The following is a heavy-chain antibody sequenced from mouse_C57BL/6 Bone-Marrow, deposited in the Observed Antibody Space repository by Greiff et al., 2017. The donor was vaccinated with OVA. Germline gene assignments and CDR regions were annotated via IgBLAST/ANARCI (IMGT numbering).Heavy chain of an antibody. J-gene: IGHJ2*01. Sequence: VQLQQSGAELVRPGTSVKVSCKASGYAFTNYLIEWGKQRPGQGLEWIGVINPGSGGTNYNEKFKGKATLTADKSSSTAYMQLSSLTSEDSAVYFCARRGDYFDYWGQGTTLTVSS. V-gene: IGHV1-54*01. CDR1: GYAFTNYL. CDR3: ARRGDYFDY. CDR2: INPGSGGT.